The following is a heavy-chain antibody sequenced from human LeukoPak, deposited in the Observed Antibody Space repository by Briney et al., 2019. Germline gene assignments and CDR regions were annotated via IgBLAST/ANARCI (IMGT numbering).Heavy chain of an antibody. Sequence: ASVKVSCKASGYTFTGYGLSWVRQAPGQGLEWMGRTITFLDRADYAQNFQGRVTITADKSTSTVYMELRRLRTEDTAVYYCARNYGDYDAFDIWGQGTMVAASS. D-gene: IGHD4-17*01. J-gene: IGHJ3*02. CDR2: TITFLDRA. CDR3: ARNYGDYDAFDI. V-gene: IGHV1-69*04. CDR1: GYTFTGYG.